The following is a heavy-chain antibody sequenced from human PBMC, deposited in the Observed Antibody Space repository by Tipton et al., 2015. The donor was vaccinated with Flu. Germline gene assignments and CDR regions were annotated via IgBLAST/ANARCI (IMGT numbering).Heavy chain of an antibody. J-gene: IGHJ4*02. CDR3: ATLSYGYWSDGRGGDY. V-gene: IGHV4-4*07. Sequence: TLSLTCTVSGGSIRSHYWSWIRQPAGKGLEWIGRIYASGSINYNPSPRSRVTLSLDTSKDQFSLKITSVTAADTAVYWCATLSYGYWSDGRGGDYWGQGIGVAVSS. CDR1: GGSIRSHY. D-gene: IGHD3-3*01. CDR2: IYASGSI.